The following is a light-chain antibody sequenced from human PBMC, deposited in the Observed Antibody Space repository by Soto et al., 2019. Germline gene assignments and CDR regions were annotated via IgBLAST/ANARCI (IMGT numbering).Light chain of an antibody. Sequence: QSALTQPASVSGSPGQSITIPCSGTSSDIGAYNYVAWYQQFPGKTPKLIIYEVYNRPSGVSSRFSGSKSGNTASLTSSGLQAEDEADYYCISHTGSTTSYVCWTGTKVTVL. J-gene: IGLJ1*01. CDR1: SSDIGAYNY. V-gene: IGLV2-14*01. CDR2: EVY. CDR3: ISHTGSTTSYV.